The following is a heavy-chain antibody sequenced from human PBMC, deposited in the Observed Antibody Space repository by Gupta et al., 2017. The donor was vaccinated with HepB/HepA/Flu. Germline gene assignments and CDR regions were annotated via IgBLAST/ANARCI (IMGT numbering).Heavy chain of an antibody. Sequence: QITLKESGPTLVKPTQTLTLTCTFSGFSLSTSGVGVGWIRQPPGKALEWLALIYWNDDKRYSPSLKSRLTITKDTSKNQVVLTMTNMDPVDTATYYCAHRYSSVPAAIDWFDPWGQGTLVTVSS. CDR2: IYWNDDK. J-gene: IGHJ5*02. V-gene: IGHV2-5*01. D-gene: IGHD2-2*01. CDR3: AHRYSSVPAAIDWFDP. CDR1: GFSLSTSGVG.